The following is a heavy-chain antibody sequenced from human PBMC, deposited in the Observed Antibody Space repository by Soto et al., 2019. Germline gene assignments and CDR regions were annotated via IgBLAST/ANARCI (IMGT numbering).Heavy chain of an antibody. D-gene: IGHD3-22*01. V-gene: IGHV4-31*03. Sequence: QVQLQESGPGLVKPSQTLSLTCTVSGGSISSGGYYWSWIRQHPGKGLEWIGYIYYSGSTYYNPSLKSRVTXSXGTSKNQCSLKLSSVTAADTAVYYCARVWFSSGVDYWGQGTLVTVSS. J-gene: IGHJ4*02. CDR3: ARVWFSSGVDY. CDR1: GGSISSGGYY. CDR2: IYYSGST.